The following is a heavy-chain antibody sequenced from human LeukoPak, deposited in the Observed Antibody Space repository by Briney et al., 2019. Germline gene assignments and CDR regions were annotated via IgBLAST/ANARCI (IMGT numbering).Heavy chain of an antibody. Sequence: GGSLRLSCAASGFTFSSYAMHWVRQAPGKGLEYVSAISSNGGSTYYANSVKGRFTISRDNSKNTLYLQMGSLRAEDMAVYYCARARYFDRWGQGTLVTVSS. CDR2: ISSNGGST. V-gene: IGHV3-64*01. CDR3: ARARYFDR. D-gene: IGHD2-15*01. J-gene: IGHJ4*02. CDR1: GFTFSSYA.